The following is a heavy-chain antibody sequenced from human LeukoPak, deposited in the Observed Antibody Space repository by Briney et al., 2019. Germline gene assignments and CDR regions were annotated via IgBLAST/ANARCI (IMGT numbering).Heavy chain of an antibody. Sequence: GGSLRLSCAASGFTVSSNYMSWVRQAPGKGLEWVSVIYSGGSTYYADSVKGRFTISRDNAKNSLYLQMNSLRAEDTALYYCAKATLAVAGWPLGYYFDYWGQGTLVTVSS. D-gene: IGHD6-19*01. CDR3: AKATLAVAGWPLGYYFDY. CDR1: GFTVSSNY. CDR2: IYSGGST. J-gene: IGHJ4*02. V-gene: IGHV3-53*05.